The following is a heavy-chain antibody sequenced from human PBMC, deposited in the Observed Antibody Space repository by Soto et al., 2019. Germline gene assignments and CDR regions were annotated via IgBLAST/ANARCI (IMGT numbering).Heavy chain of an antibody. CDR3: ARGTMIVVVPSGNYFDY. CDR2: TYYRSKWYN. Sequence: KQSQTLSLTCAISGDSVSSNSAAWNWIRQSPSRGLEWLGRTYYRSKWYNDYAVSVKSRITINPDTSKNQFSLQLNSVTPEDTAVYYCARGTMIVVVPSGNYFDYWGQGTLVTVSS. J-gene: IGHJ4*02. V-gene: IGHV6-1*01. D-gene: IGHD3-22*01. CDR1: GDSVSSNSAA.